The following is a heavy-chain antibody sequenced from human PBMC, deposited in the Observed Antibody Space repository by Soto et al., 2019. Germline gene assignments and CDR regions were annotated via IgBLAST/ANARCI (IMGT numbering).Heavy chain of an antibody. V-gene: IGHV3-23*01. CDR2: ISGSGGST. D-gene: IGHD2-15*01. J-gene: IGHJ6*02. CDR1: GFTFSSYA. Sequence: GGSLRLSCAASGFTFSSYAMSWVRQAPGKGLEWVSAISGSGGSTYYADSVKGRFTISRDNSKNTLYLQMNSLRAEDTAVYYCARTKGYCSGGNCYYYGMDVWGQGTTVTVSS. CDR3: ARTKGYCSGGNCYYYGMDV.